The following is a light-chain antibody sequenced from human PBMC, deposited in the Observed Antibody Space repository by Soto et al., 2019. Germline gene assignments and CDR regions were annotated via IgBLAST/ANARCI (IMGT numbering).Light chain of an antibody. J-gene: IGKJ1*01. CDR1: QSISS. CDR2: KAS. V-gene: IGKV1-5*03. CDR3: QQYNTYSWT. Sequence: DIQMTHSPSTLSASVGDRVTIPFRSSQSISSLAWYQQRPGKAPELLIHKASSLESGVPSRFSASGSGTEFSLTISSLQPDDFATYYCQQYNTYSWTFGQGTKVDIK.